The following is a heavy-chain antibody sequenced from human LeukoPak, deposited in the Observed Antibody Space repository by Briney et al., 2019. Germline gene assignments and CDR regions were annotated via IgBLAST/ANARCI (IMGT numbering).Heavy chain of an antibody. CDR2: ISYDGSNK. CDR1: GFTSSSYA. Sequence: GRSLRLSCAASGFTSSSYAMHWVRQAPGKGLEWVAVISYDGSNKYYADSVKGRFTISRDNSKNTLYLQMNSLRAEDTAVYYCARDLKRGERRMDYWGQGTLVTVSS. CDR3: ARDLKRGERRMDY. D-gene: IGHD1-1*01. V-gene: IGHV3-30*04. J-gene: IGHJ4*02.